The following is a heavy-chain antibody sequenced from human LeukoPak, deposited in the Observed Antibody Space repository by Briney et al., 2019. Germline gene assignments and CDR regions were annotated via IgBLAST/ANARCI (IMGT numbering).Heavy chain of an antibody. J-gene: IGHJ3*02. CDR1: GFTFSSYS. CDR3: ARTTHHDAFDI. CDR2: ISSSSSYI. D-gene: IGHD1-1*01. Sequence: GGSLRLSCAASGFTFSSYSMNWVRPAPGKGLEWVSSISSSSSYIYYADSVKGRFTISRDNAKNSLYLQMNSLRAEDTAVYYCARTTHHDAFDIWGQGTMVTVSS. V-gene: IGHV3-21*01.